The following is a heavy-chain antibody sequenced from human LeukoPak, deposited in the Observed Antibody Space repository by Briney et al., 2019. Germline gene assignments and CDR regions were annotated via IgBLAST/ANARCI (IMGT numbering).Heavy chain of an antibody. CDR1: GFTFSSYA. D-gene: IGHD3-3*01. CDR3: AKGTIFGVVIITSYYFDY. Sequence: GGSLRLSCAASGFTFSSYAMSWVRQAPGKGLEWVSAISGSGGSTYYADSVKGRFTNSRDNSKNTLYLQMNSLRAEDTAVYYCAKGTIFGVVIITSYYFDYWGQGTLVTVSS. V-gene: IGHV3-23*01. J-gene: IGHJ4*02. CDR2: ISGSGGST.